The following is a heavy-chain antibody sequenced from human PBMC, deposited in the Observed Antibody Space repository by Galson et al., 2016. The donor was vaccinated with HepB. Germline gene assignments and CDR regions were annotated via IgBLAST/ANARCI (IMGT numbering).Heavy chain of an antibody. CDR1: GDTFSTYG. Sequence: SVKVSCKASGDTFSTYGIGWVRQAPGQGLEWMGGIIPLFGTTNYAQKFQGRVTFTADASTGTGYMDLGSLGSEDAAVYYCARGRAGYHYDFWGQGTLVTVSS. D-gene: IGHD3-9*01. V-gene: IGHV1-69*13. CDR3: ARGRAGYHYDF. J-gene: IGHJ4*02. CDR2: IIPLFGTT.